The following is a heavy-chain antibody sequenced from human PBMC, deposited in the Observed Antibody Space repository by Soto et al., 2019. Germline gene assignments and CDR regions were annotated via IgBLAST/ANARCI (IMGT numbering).Heavy chain of an antibody. CDR2: VIPLFRTA. CDR1: GGTFSNSP. D-gene: IGHD2-15*01. Sequence: QVQLVQSGAEVKKPGSSVKVSCKSSGGTFSNSPISWVRQAPGQGLEWMGGVIPLFRTANYAQKFQGRVTFTADESTNTAYMELSSLRSGDTAIDYCARSRFVVCVTEDYYGMDVWGQGTTVTVSS. CDR3: ARSRFVVCVTEDYYGMDV. V-gene: IGHV1-69*12. J-gene: IGHJ6*02.